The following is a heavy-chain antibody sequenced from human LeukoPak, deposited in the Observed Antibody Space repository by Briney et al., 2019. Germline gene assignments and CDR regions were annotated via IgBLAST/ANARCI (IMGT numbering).Heavy chain of an antibody. D-gene: IGHD6-19*01. J-gene: IGHJ5*02. CDR1: GFTFSSYS. Sequence: PGGSLRLSCAASGFTFSSYSMNWVRQAPGKGLEWVSYISSSSSTIYYADSVKGRFTISRDNAKNSLYLQMNSLRAEDTAVYYCARSYSSGWYGVHWFDPWGQGTLVTVSS. CDR3: ARSYSSGWYGVHWFDP. CDR2: ISSSSSTI. V-gene: IGHV3-48*04.